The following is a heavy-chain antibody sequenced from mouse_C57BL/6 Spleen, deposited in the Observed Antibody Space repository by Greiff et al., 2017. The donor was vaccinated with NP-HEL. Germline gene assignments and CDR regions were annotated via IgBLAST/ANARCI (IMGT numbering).Heavy chain of an antibody. CDR1: GYAFSSYW. J-gene: IGHJ2*01. V-gene: IGHV1-80*01. CDR3: ARGAAQSYFDY. CDR2: IYPGDGDT. D-gene: IGHD3-2*02. Sequence: VQLQQSGAELVKPGASVKISCKASGYAFSSYWMNWVKQRPGKGLEWIGQIYPGDGDTNYNGKFKGKDTLTADKSSSTAYMQLSSLTSEESAVYFCARGAAQSYFDYWGQGTTLTVSS.